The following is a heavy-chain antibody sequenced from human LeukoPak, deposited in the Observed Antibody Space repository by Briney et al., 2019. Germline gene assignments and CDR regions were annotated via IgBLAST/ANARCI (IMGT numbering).Heavy chain of an antibody. CDR2: ISGSGDST. CDR3: AKGRGVGYSRSGADY. D-gene: IGHD6-6*01. V-gene: IGHV3-23*01. Sequence: GGSLRLSCATSGFSFSSYAMSWVRQAPGKGLEWVSAISGSGDSTYYAESVKGRFTISRDNSKNTLYLQMSSLRAEDTAVYYCAKGRGVGYSRSGADYWGQGTLVTVSS. J-gene: IGHJ4*02. CDR1: GFSFSSYA.